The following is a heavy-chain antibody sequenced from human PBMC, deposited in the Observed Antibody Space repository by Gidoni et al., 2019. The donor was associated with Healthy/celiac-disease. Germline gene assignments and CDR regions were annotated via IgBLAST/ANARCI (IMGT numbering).Heavy chain of an antibody. J-gene: IGHJ4*02. D-gene: IGHD4-17*01. V-gene: IGHV3-7*03. CDR3: ARSFPPAQYGAFDY. Sequence: EVQLVESGGGLVQPGGSLRLSCAASGFTFSSYWMSWVRQAPGKGLEWVANIKQDGSEKYYVDSVKGRFTSSRDNAKNSLYLQMNSLRAEDTAVYYCARSFPPAQYGAFDYWGQGTLVTVSS. CDR1: GFTFSSYW. CDR2: IKQDGSEK.